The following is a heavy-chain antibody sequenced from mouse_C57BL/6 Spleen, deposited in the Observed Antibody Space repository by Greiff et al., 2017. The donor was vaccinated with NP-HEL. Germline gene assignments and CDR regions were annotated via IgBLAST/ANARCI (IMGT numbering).Heavy chain of an antibody. V-gene: IGHV1-59*01. J-gene: IGHJ2*01. CDR2: IDPSDSYT. D-gene: IGHD2-4*01. CDR1: GYTFTSYW. CDR3: ARRGIYYDYDDGDFDY. Sequence: QVQLQQPGAELVRPGTSVKLSCKASGYTFTSYWMHWVKQRPGQGLEWIGVIDPSDSYTNYNQKFKGKATLTVDTSSSTAYMQLSSLTSEDSAGYYCARRGIYYDYDDGDFDYWGQGTTLTVSS.